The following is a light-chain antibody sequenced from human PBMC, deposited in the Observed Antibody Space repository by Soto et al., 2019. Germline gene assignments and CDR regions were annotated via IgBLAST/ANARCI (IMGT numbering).Light chain of an antibody. CDR1: SSDVGGYNY. V-gene: IGLV2-8*01. CDR3: CSYARSNNCV. J-gene: IGLJ3*02. Sequence: QSALTQPPSASGSPGQSVTISCTGTSSDVGGYNYVSWYQQHPGKAPKLMIYEVSKRPSGVPDRFSGSKSGNTASLTVSEPQAEAEADYYCCSYARSNNCVFGGGTKLTVL. CDR2: EVS.